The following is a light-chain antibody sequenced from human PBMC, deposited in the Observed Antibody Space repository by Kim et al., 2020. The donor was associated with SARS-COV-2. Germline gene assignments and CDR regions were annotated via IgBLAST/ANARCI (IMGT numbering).Light chain of an antibody. J-gene: IGLJ1*01. Sequence: VQSTPIPSTGTDRDVGYYNSVSWYQQPPGTAPKLIIYDVSERASGVSNRFSGSQSGNMASQTISGLRAEDEADYYCSSHTTSSTYVFGSGTKFTIL. CDR3: SSHTTSSTYV. CDR2: DVS. CDR1: DRDVGYYNS. V-gene: IGLV2-14*03.